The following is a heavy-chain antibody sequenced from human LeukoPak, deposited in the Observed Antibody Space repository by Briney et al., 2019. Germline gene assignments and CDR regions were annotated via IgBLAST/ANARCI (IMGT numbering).Heavy chain of an antibody. J-gene: IGHJ6*02. V-gene: IGHV3-30*18. CDR1: GFTFSSYG. Sequence: GGSLRLSCAASGFTFSSYGMHWVRQAPGKGLEWVAVISYDGSNKYYADSVKGRFTISRDNSKNTLYLQMNSLRAEDTAVYYCAKSGDRGDPRGLPHYYGMDVWGQGTTVTVSS. CDR2: ISYDGSNK. CDR3: AKSGDRGDPRGLPHYYGMDV. D-gene: IGHD1-26*01.